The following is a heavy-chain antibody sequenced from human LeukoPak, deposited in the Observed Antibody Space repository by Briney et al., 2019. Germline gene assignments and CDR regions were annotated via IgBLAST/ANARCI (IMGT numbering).Heavy chain of an antibody. V-gene: IGHV1-2*02. CDR1: GYTFTSYY. CDR3: ARVPSMVRGVSNWFDP. D-gene: IGHD3-10*01. Sequence: ASVKVSCKASGYTFTSYYMHWVRQAPGQGLEWMGWINPNSGGTNYAQKFQGRVTMTRDTSISTAYMELSRLRSDDTAVYYCARVPSMVRGVSNWFDPWGQGTLVTVSS. CDR2: INPNSGGT. J-gene: IGHJ5*02.